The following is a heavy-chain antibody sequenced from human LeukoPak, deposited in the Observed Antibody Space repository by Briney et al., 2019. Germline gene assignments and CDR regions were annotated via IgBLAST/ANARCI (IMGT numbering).Heavy chain of an antibody. Sequence: ASVKVSCKASGYTFTSYCMHWVRQAPGQGLEWMGIINPSGGSTSYAQKFQGRVTMTRDTSTSTVYMELSSLRSEDTAVYYCAMSATVTRLDYWGQGTLVTVSS. CDR1: GYTFTSYC. V-gene: IGHV1-46*01. J-gene: IGHJ4*02. CDR2: INPSGGST. CDR3: AMSATVTRLDY. D-gene: IGHD4-17*01.